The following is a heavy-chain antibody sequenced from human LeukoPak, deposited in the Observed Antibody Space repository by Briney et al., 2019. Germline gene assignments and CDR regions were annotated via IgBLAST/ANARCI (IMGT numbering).Heavy chain of an antibody. CDR3: ARHRSSWLIDY. J-gene: IGHJ4*02. CDR1: GFTFNSYA. Sequence: GGSLRLSCAASGFTFNSYAMSWVRQAPWERLQWVSGISDSGGNTYYADSVRGRFTISRNNSKNTLYLQMNSLRAEDTAVYYCARHRSSWLIDYWGQGTLVTVSS. CDR2: ISDSGGNT. V-gene: IGHV3-23*01. D-gene: IGHD6-6*01.